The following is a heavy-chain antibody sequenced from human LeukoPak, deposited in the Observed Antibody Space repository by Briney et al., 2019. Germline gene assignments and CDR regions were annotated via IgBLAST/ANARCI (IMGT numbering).Heavy chain of an antibody. Sequence: SETLSLTCAVHRGSFSGYYWSWIRQPPGKGLEWIGEINHSGSTNYNPSLKNRVTISVDTSKNQFSLKLSSVTAADTAVYYCARVEHYDFRSGHYPPDYWGLGTLVTVSS. D-gene: IGHD3-3*01. J-gene: IGHJ4*02. CDR3: ARVEHYDFRSGHYPPDY. CDR1: RGSFSGYY. V-gene: IGHV4-34*01. CDR2: INHSGST.